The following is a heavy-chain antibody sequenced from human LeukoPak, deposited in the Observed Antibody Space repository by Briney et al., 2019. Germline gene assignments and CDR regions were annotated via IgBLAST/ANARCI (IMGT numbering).Heavy chain of an antibody. V-gene: IGHV1-18*01. D-gene: IGHD1-26*01. J-gene: IGHJ4*02. CDR1: GYTFTSYG. CDR3: ARDGLSGSYPHY. Sequence: VASVKVSCKASGYTFTSYGISWVWQAPGQGLEWMGWISAYNDNTNYAQKLQGRVTMTTDTSTSTAYMELRSLRSDDTAVYYCARDGLSGSYPHYWGQGTLVTVSS. CDR2: ISAYNDNT.